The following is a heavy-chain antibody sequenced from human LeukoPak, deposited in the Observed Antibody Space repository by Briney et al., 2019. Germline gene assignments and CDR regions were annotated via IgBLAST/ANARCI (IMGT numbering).Heavy chain of an antibody. Sequence: PSETLSLTCAVYGGSFSGYYWSWIRQPPGKGLEWIGEINHSGSTNYNPSLKSRVTISVDTSKNQFSLKLSSVTAADTAVYYCARHDTYYYDSSGRFDYWGQGTLVTVSS. V-gene: IGHV4-34*01. CDR3: ARHDTYYYDSSGRFDY. J-gene: IGHJ4*02. CDR2: INHSGST. D-gene: IGHD3-22*01. CDR1: GGSFSGYY.